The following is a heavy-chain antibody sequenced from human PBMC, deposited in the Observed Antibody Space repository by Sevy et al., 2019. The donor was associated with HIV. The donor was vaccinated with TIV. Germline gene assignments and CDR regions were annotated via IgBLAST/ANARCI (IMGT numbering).Heavy chain of an antibody. J-gene: IGHJ4*02. CDR3: TRHVPDYYDSSGYYYPDY. D-gene: IGHD3-22*01. Sequence: GGSLRLSCAASGFTFSGSAMHWVRQASGKGLEWVGRIRSKANSYATAYAASVKGRFTIFRDDSKNTEYLQMNSLKIEDTAVYYCTRHVPDYYDSSGYYYPDYWGQGTLVTVSS. V-gene: IGHV3-73*01. CDR1: GFTFSGSA. CDR2: IRSKANSYAT.